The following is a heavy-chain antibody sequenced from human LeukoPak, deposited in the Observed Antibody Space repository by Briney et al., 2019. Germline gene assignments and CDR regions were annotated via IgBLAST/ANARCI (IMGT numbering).Heavy chain of an antibody. CDR1: GLTFSSYA. J-gene: IGHJ6*02. V-gene: IGHV3-23*01. D-gene: IGHD2-15*01. CDR2: ISVSGGST. CDR3: AKYGRSGYSSGMDV. Sequence: GGSLRLSCAASGLTFSSYAMTWVRQAPGKGLEWVSTISVSGGSTYYADSVKGRFTISRDNSKNTLYPQMNSLRAEDTAVYYCAKYGRSGYSSGMDVWGQGTTVTVSS.